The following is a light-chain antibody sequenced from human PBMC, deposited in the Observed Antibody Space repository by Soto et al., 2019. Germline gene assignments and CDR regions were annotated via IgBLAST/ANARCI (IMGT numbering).Light chain of an antibody. Sequence: QSVPTQPASVSGSPGQSITISCTGTSSDVGSYNLVSWYQQHPGKAPKLMIYAGSKRPSGVSNRFSGSKSGNTASLTISGLQAEDEADYYCCSYAGSSTYVFGTGTKVTVL. V-gene: IGLV2-23*01. J-gene: IGLJ1*01. CDR2: AGS. CDR3: CSYAGSSTYV. CDR1: SSDVGSYNL.